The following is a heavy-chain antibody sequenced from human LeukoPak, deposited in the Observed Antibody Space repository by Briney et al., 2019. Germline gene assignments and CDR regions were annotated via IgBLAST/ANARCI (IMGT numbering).Heavy chain of an antibody. CDR2: IFSGGST. D-gene: IGHD1-26*01. V-gene: IGHV3-53*01. Sequence: GGSLRLSCAASGLSASSNFMTWVRQAPGKGLEWVSVIFSGGSTYYAESVKGRFTISRDNSKNTLYLQMNSLRAEDTAVYYCARGRRWDLLVSLIDASDIWGQGTMVTVSS. CDR3: ARGRRWDLLVSLIDASDI. CDR1: GLSASSNF. J-gene: IGHJ3*02.